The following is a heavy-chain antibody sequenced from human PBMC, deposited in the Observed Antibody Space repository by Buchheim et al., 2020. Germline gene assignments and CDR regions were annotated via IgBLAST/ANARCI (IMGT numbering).Heavy chain of an antibody. V-gene: IGHV1-18*04. CDR1: GYTFTNFA. CDR2: ISAYNGDT. CDR3: ARIDRHIAVFDY. J-gene: IGHJ4*02. Sequence: QVQLVQSGGEVKKPGASVKVSCKASGYTFTNFAISWVRQAPGQGLECMGWISAYNGDTKYAQNLQGRVTMTTDISTGTAYLDLRSLRSDDTAVYYCARIDRHIAVFDYGGQGT. D-gene: IGHD6-19*01.